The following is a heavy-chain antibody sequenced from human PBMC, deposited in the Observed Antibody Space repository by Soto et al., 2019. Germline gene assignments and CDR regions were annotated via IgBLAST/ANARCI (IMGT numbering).Heavy chain of an antibody. CDR3: TRGRDGYNPYYFLY. J-gene: IGHJ4*02. CDR2: IRNDIYDETT. D-gene: IGHD5-12*01. CDR1: GFTFGDYA. V-gene: IGHV3-49*04. Sequence: GGSLRLSCTASGFTFGDYAINWVRQVPGKGLEWLGFIRNDIYDETTEYAASVKGRIIISRDDSKSMAYLQMDSLKTEDTVVYYCTRGRDGYNPYYFLYWGQGALVTVSS.